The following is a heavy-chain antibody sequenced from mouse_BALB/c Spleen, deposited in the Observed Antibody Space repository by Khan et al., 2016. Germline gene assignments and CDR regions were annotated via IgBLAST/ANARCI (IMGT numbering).Heavy chain of an antibody. V-gene: IGHV6-6*02. CDR1: GFTFSNYW. J-gene: IGHJ1*01. D-gene: IGHD1-1*02. CDR2: IRLRTDNYTT. CDR3: TGGNPWYFDF. Sequence: EVKLEESGGGLVQPGGSMKFSCEASGFTFSNYWMSWVRQSPQKGLEWVAEIRLRTDNYTTHYAESVQGSFTISRDDFKSRLLLQTNSLRAAATGIYYSTGGNPWYFDFWGAGTTVTVSS.